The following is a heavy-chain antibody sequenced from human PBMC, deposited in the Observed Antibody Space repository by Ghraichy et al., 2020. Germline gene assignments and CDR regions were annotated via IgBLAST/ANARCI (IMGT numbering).Heavy chain of an antibody. CDR1: GYTSSNYW. Sequence: GESLNISCQASGYTSSNYWICWVRQLPGKGLEWMGFIYFGGSDTRYRPSFQGQVIIPVDKPSNAAYLQWSSLGASETAMYYCACGVRGDAWFDPWGQGTQVTVSS. J-gene: IGHJ5*02. V-gene: IGHV5-51*04. D-gene: IGHD3-10*01. CDR3: ACGVRGDAWFDP. CDR2: IYFGGSDT.